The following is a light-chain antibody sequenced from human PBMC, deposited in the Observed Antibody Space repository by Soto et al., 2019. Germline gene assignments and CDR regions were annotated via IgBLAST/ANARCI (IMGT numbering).Light chain of an antibody. CDR1: SXDVGGYTY. J-gene: IGLJ1*01. Sequence: QSVLTQPASVSGSPGQSITISCTGTSXDVGGYTYVSWYQQHPGKAPKLMIFEVSNRPSGVSNRFSGSKSGNTASLTISGLQAEDEADYYCSSYTSSSTRVFGTGTKVTV. CDR2: EVS. V-gene: IGLV2-14*01. CDR3: SSYTSSSTRV.